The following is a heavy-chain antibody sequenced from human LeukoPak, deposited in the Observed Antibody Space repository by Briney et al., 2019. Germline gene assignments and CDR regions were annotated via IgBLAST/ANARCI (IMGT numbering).Heavy chain of an antibody. Sequence: IPSETLSLTCTVSGGSISSYYWSWIRQPQGKGLEWIGYIYYSGSTNYNPSLKSRVTISVDTSKNQFSLKLSSVTAADTAVYYCATLGAHGDAFDIWGQGTMVTVSS. CDR2: IYYSGST. J-gene: IGHJ3*02. V-gene: IGHV4-59*01. CDR1: GGSISSYY. CDR3: ATLGAHGDAFDI.